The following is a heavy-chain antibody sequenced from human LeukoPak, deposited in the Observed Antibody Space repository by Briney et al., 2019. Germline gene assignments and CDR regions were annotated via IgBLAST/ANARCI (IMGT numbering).Heavy chain of an antibody. CDR1: GFTFSSYS. Sequence: GGSLRLSCAASGFTFSSYSMNWVRQAPGKGLEWVSSITSSSTYIYYADSVKGRFTISRDNAKNSLYLQMNSLRAEDTAVYYCARPSSSGWPPEVYYFDCWGQGTLVTVSS. CDR2: ITSSSTYI. J-gene: IGHJ4*02. V-gene: IGHV3-21*01. CDR3: ARPSSSGWPPEVYYFDC. D-gene: IGHD6-19*01.